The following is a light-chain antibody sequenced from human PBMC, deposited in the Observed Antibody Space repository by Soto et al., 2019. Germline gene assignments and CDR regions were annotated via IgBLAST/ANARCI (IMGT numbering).Light chain of an antibody. J-gene: IGLJ2*01. V-gene: IGLV1-40*01. CDR1: SSNIGAGYD. Sequence: QSVLTQPPSVSGAPGQRVTISCTGSSSNIGAGYDVHWYQQLPGTAPQLLIYDNNNRPSGVPDRFSGSKSGTSASLAIAGLQAEDEADYYGQSYDSSLSGSVFGGGTKLTVL. CDR3: QSYDSSLSGSV. CDR2: DNN.